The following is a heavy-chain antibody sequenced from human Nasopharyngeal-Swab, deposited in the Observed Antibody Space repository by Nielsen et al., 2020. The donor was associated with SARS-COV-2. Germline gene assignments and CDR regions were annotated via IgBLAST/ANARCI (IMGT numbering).Heavy chain of an antibody. Sequence: GESLKISCAASGFTVSSNYMSWVRQAPGKGLEWVSVIYSGGSTYYADSVKGRFTISRDNSKNTLYLQMNSLRAEDTAVYYCARDSVSGYGHGYWGQGTLVTASS. CDR3: ARDSVSGYGHGY. CDR2: IYSGGST. CDR1: GFTVSSNY. J-gene: IGHJ4*02. D-gene: IGHD5-12*01. V-gene: IGHV3-53*01.